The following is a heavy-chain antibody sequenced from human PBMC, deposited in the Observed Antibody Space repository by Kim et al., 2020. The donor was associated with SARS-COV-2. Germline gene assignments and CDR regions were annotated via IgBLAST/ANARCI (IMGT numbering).Heavy chain of an antibody. J-gene: IGHJ4*02. Sequence: ASVKVSCKASGYTFTGYYMHWVRQAPGQGLEWMGRINPNSGGTNYAQKFQGRVTMTRDTSISTAYMELSRLRSDDTAVYYCARDLDTAMVTDDYWGQGTLVTVSS. V-gene: IGHV1-2*06. D-gene: IGHD5-18*01. CDR2: INPNSGGT. CDR1: GYTFTGYY. CDR3: ARDLDTAMVTDDY.